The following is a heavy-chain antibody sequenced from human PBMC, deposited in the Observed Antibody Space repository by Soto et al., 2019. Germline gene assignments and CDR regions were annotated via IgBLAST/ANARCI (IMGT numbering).Heavy chain of an antibody. D-gene: IGHD3-3*01. V-gene: IGHV3-23*01. CDR3: ARVPLLNYDFWSGYYRY. Sequence: GGSLRLSCAASGFTFSSYAMSWVRRAPGKGLEWVSDISGSRGATFYADSVRGRFTISRDNSKSTLYLQMNSLRAEDTAVYYCARVPLLNYDFWSGYYRYWGQGTLVTVSS. CDR2: ISGSRGAT. CDR1: GFTFSSYA. J-gene: IGHJ4*02.